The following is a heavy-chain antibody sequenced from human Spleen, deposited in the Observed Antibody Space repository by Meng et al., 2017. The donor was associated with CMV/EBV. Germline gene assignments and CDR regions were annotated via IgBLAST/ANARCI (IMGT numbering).Heavy chain of an antibody. J-gene: IGHJ6*02. CDR1: GFTFRRFE. D-gene: IGHD3-3*01. CDR3: ANVDFWSGDIGYYYYGMDV. CDR2: ISSSGSSK. Sequence: GESLKISCAASGFTFRRFEMNWVRQAPGKGLEWISYISSSGSSKFYADSVKGRFTIFRDNAKNSLFLQMNSLRAEDTAVYYCANVDFWSGDIGYYYYGMDVWGQGTTVTVSS. V-gene: IGHV3-48*03.